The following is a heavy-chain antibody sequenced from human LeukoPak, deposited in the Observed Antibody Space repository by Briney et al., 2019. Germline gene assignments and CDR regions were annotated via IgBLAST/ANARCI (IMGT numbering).Heavy chain of an antibody. V-gene: IGHV4-4*07. CDR1: GGSISSYY. D-gene: IGHD3-10*01. CDR2: IYTSGST. J-gene: IGHJ3*02. CDR3: ARDLRPVTMVRGVIINFNAFDI. Sequence: SETLSLTCTVSGGSISSYYWSWIRQPAGKGLEWVGCIYTSGSTNYNPSLKSRVTMSVDTSKNQFSLKLSTVTAADTAVYYCARDLRPVTMVRGVIINFNAFDIWGQGTMVTVSS.